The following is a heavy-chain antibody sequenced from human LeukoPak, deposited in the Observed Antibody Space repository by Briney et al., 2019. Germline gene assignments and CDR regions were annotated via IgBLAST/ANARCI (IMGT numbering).Heavy chain of an antibody. V-gene: IGHV1-2*02. CDR2: INPNDGDT. J-gene: IGHJ4*02. CDR3: ARANFLYCSSTTCLFDY. Sequence: ASVKVSCKASGYSFTDYYMHWVRQAPGQGFEWMGWINPNDGDTNYAQKFQGRVTMTRDTSISTAHMEVSRLRSDDTAVYYCARANFLYCSSTTCLFDYWGQGTLVTVSS. CDR1: GYSFTDYY. D-gene: IGHD2-2*01.